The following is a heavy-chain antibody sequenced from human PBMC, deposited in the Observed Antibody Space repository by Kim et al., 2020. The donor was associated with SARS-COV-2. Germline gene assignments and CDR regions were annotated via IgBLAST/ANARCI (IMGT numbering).Heavy chain of an antibody. CDR2: IYWDDDK. J-gene: IGHJ4*02. D-gene: IGHD1-26*01. Sequence: SGPTLVKPTQTLTLTCTFSGFSLSTSGVGVGWIRQPPGKALEWLALIYWDDDKRYSPSLKGRLTITKDTAKNQVVLTMTNMDPVDTATYYCAHRGKSGSYSAGLDYWGQGTLGTVSS. CDR3: AHRGKSGSYSAGLDY. V-gene: IGHV2-5*02. CDR1: GFSLSTSGVG.